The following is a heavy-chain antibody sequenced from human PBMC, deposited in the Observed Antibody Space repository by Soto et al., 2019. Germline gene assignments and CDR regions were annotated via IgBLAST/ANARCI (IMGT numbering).Heavy chain of an antibody. V-gene: IGHV3-23*01. CDR1: GFTFGGFA. CDR3: AKTHRATTLVTRYWYFDL. J-gene: IGHJ2*01. CDR2: LSGGGGST. Sequence: LRLCCAGPGFTFGGFAMAWVRQRPGNGLEWVSSLSGGGGSTYYNNSVRGRFTISRDNSNSTLFLQMNNLRAEDTAVYFCAKTHRATTLVTRYWYFDLWVRGTLVT. D-gene: IGHD5-18*01.